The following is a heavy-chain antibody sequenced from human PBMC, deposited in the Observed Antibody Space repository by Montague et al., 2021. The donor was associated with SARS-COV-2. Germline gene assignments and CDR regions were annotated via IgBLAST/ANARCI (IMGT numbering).Heavy chain of an antibody. D-gene: IGHD3-10*01. V-gene: IGHV4-38-2*02. Sequence: SETLSLTCTVSGYSISSGYYWGWIRQPPGKGLEWFGSIYHNRSTYYNPALTSRITISEDTSKNQPSLKLGSVTAADTAVYYCARDCYDYGSGSYQRGLDPWGQRTLVTVSS. J-gene: IGHJ5*02. CDR1: GYSISSGYY. CDR3: ARDCYDYGSGSYQRGLDP. CDR2: IYHNRST.